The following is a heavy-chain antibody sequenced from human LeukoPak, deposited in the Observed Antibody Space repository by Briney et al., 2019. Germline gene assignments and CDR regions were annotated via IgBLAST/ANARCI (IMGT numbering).Heavy chain of an antibody. J-gene: IGHJ4*02. CDR3: ARALGYSYGYAVDY. CDR1: GFIFSNYN. V-gene: IGHV3-48*01. Sequence: PGGSPRLSCAASGFIFSNYNMNWVRQTPGKGLKWLSYISSSSGTIYYADSVKGRFTISGDNAKNSLYLQMNSLRAEDTAVYYCARALGYSYGYAVDYWGQGTLVTVSS. D-gene: IGHD5-18*01. CDR2: ISSSSGTI.